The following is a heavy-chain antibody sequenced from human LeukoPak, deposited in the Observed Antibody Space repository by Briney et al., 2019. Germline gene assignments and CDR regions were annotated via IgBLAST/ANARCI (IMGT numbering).Heavy chain of an antibody. CDR3: ARNVGSGSYSLGYFVY. J-gene: IGHJ4*02. D-gene: IGHD3-10*01. V-gene: IGHV1-3*01. CDR2: INAGNGNT. Sequence: ASVKVSCKASGYTFTSYAMHWVRQAPGQRLEWMGWINAGNGNTKYSQKFQGRVTITRDTSASTAYMELGSLRSEDTAVYYCARNVGSGSYSLGYFVYWGQGTLVTVSS. CDR1: GYTFTSYA.